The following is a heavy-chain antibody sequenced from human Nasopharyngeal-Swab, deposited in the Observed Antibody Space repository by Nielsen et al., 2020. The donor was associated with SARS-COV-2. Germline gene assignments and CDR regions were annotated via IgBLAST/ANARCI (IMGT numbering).Heavy chain of an antibody. J-gene: IGHJ4*02. V-gene: IGHV3-23*01. CDR2: ISGSGGST. Sequence: WIRQPPGKGLEWVSAISGSGGSTYYADSVKGRFTISRDNSKNTLYLQMNSLRAEDTAVYYCAKDPPSSCQDIVVVVAAPGWRGDFDYWGQGTLVTVSS. D-gene: IGHD2-15*01. CDR3: AKDPPSSCQDIVVVVAAPGWRGDFDY.